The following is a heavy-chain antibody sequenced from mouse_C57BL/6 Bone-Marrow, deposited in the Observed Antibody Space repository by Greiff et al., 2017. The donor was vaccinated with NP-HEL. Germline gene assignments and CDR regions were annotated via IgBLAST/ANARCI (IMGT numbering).Heavy chain of an antibody. CDR1: GFTFSDYG. CDR2: ISSGSSTI. V-gene: IGHV5-17*01. J-gene: IGHJ2*01. D-gene: IGHD2-1*01. CDR3: ARTYGNYDDYFDY. Sequence: EVKLMESGGGLVKPGGSLKLSCAASGFTFSDYGMHWVRQAPEKGLEWVAYISSGSSTIYYADTVKGRFTISRDNAKNTLFLQMTSLRSEDTGMYYCARTYGNYDDYFDYWGQGATLTVSS.